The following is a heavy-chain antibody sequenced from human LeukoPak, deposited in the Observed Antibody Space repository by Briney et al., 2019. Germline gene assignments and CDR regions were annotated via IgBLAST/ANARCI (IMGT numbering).Heavy chain of an antibody. J-gene: IGHJ4*02. CDR3: ARAHNWKYGSFDF. V-gene: IGHV3-30*03. CDR1: GFTFSSYG. D-gene: IGHD1-7*01. Sequence: GGSLRLSCAASGFTFSSYGMHWVRQAPGKGLEWVAVISYDGSNKYYADSVKGRFTISRDNSKNPLYLQMNSLRAEDTAVYYCARAHNWKYGSFDFWGQGTLVTVSS. CDR2: ISYDGSNK.